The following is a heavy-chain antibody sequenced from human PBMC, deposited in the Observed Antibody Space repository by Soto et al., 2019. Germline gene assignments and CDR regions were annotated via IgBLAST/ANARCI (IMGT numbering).Heavy chain of an antibody. D-gene: IGHD1-1*01. V-gene: IGHV1-18*01. CDR2: ISAHNGNT. CDR1: GYAFTTYG. CDR3: ARGRYGDY. Sequence: QVHLVQSGAEVKKPGASVKVSCRGSGYAFTTYGITWVRQAPGQGLEWMGWISAHNGNTNYAQKLQGRVTVTRDTSTSTAYMELRSLRSDNTAVYYCARGRYGDYWGQGALVTVSS. J-gene: IGHJ4*02.